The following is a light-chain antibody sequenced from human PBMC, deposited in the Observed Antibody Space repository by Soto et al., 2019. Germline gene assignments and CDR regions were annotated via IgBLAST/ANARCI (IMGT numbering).Light chain of an antibody. J-gene: IGLJ2*01. CDR2: GNT. CDR1: SSNIGAGYD. Sequence: VVTQPPSVSGAPGQRVTISCTGSSSNIGAGYDVHWYQQLPGRAPKLLIYGNTNRPSGVPDRFSGSKSGTSASLAITGLQAEDEADYYCLSFDSSLSVVFGGGTKVTVL. V-gene: IGLV1-40*01. CDR3: LSFDSSLSVV.